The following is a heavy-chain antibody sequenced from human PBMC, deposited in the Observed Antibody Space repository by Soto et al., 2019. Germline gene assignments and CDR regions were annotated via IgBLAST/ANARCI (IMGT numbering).Heavy chain of an antibody. CDR2: IYYSGST. CDR3: ARVQSRGWRYYGMDV. V-gene: IGHV4-30-4*01. J-gene: IGHJ6*02. Sequence: WIRQPPGKGLEWIGYIYYSGSTYYNPSLKSRVTISVDTSKNQFSLKLSSVTAADTAVYYCARVQSRGWRYYGMDVWGQGTTVTVSS.